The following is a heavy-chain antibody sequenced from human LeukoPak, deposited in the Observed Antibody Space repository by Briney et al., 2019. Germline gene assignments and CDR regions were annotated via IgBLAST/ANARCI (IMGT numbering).Heavy chain of an antibody. CDR3: ARDVGGSIRGAVAGWDY. CDR2: STPYNGNT. D-gene: IGHD6-19*01. J-gene: IGHJ4*02. V-gene: IGHV1-18*01. CDR1: GHTFANYG. Sequence: ASVKVSCKASGHTFANYGISWVRQAPGQGLEWLGWSTPYNGNTKYAQKVQGRVTMTTDTSTNTAYMELTTLRSDDTAVYYCARDVGGSIRGAVAGWDYWGQGTPVTVSS.